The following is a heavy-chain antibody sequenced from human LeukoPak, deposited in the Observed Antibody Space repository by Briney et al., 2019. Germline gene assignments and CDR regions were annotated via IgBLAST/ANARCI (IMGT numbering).Heavy chain of an antibody. V-gene: IGHV1-3*03. CDR1: GYTLTSFT. J-gene: IGHJ3*01. CDR2: ISVGNGDS. D-gene: IGHD1-14*01. CDR3: ARERGIRDAFDF. Sequence: ASVKVSCKASGYTLTSFTIHWVRPAPGQSLEWMGWISVGNGDSKCSQEFQGRVTLTRDTSATTAYLELSSLRPEDMAVYYCARERGIRDAFDFWGQGTMVTVSS.